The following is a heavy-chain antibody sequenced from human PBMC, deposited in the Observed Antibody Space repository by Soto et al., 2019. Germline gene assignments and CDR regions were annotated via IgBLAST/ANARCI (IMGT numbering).Heavy chain of an antibody. J-gene: IGHJ4*02. Sequence: EVQLVESGGGLVQSGGSLRLSCAASGFTFSSYWMSWVRQGPGKGPDWVANIKQVGSEKYYVDSVKGRFTISRDNAKNSLYLQMTSLRAEDTAVYHCAKSLSAIPGDSWGQGTLVTVSS. D-gene: IGHD2-2*01. CDR1: GFTFSSYW. V-gene: IGHV3-7*05. CDR2: IKQVGSEK. CDR3: AKSLSAIPGDS.